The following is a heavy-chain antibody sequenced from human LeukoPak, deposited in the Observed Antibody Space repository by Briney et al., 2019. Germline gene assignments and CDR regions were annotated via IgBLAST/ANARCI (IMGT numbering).Heavy chain of an antibody. Sequence: GESLKISCKGSGYIFTSYWIGWVRQMPGKGLEWMGIIYPGDSDTRYSPSFQGQVTISADKSISTAYLQWSSLKASDTAMYYCARQSADYGGNYRYWGQGTLVTVSS. D-gene: IGHD4-23*01. V-gene: IGHV5-51*01. CDR3: ARQSADYGGNYRY. CDR2: IYPGDSDT. CDR1: GYIFTSYW. J-gene: IGHJ4*02.